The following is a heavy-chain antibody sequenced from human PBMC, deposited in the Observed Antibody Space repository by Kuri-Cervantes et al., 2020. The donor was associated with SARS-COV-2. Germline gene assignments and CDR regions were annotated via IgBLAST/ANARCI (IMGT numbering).Heavy chain of an antibody. CDR1: GGTFSNYA. V-gene: IGHV1-69*04. CDR3: AVGGEYQMLGPYLNY. Sequence: SVKVSCKASGGTFSNYALSWVRQAPGQGLEWMGRLSPVLRTTHYAQKFQGRLTITADNSTTTAYMDLGSLKSDDTAVYYCAVGGEYQMLGPYLNYWGQGTQVTVSS. D-gene: IGHD3-16*01. J-gene: IGHJ4*02. CDR2: LSPVLRTT.